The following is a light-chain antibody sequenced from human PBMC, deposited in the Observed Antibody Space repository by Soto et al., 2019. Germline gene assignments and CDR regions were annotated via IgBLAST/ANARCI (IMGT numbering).Light chain of an antibody. CDR3: AAWDDSLNGYV. CDR2: SNN. J-gene: IGLJ1*01. V-gene: IGLV1-44*01. Sequence: QSVLTQPPSASGTPGQRVTISCSGGSSNIGINSVSWYQQLPGTAPKLLIYSNNQRPSRVPDRFSGSKSGTSASLAISGLQSGAEADYYCAAWDDSLNGYVFGTGTKVTVL. CDR1: SSNIGINS.